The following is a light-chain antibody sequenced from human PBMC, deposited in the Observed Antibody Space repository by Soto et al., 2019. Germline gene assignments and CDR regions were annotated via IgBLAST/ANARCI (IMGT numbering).Light chain of an antibody. Sequence: QSVLTQPPSASGSPGQSVTISCTGTSSDVGGYNYVSCYQQRPGKAPKLMLYEVSTRPSGVPDRFSGSKSGNTASLTVSGLQAEDEADYYCSSYAGSNIYVVFGGGTKVTVL. V-gene: IGLV2-8*01. J-gene: IGLJ2*01. CDR1: SSDVGGYNY. CDR2: EVS. CDR3: SSYAGSNIYVV.